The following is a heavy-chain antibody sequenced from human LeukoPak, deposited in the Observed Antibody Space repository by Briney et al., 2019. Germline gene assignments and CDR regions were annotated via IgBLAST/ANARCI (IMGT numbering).Heavy chain of an antibody. CDR2: IYGGGTI. D-gene: IGHD4-11*01. CDR3: ARSPLYSGHIFDY. CDR1: GFTVTSNY. V-gene: IGHV3-53*01. J-gene: IGHJ4*02. Sequence: PGGSLRLSCAASGFTVTSNYLSWVRQAPGKGPEWVSVIYGGGTIYYSDSVKGRFTISRDNSKNTLFLQMNSLRAEDTAVYYCARSPLYSGHIFDYWGQGTLVTVSS.